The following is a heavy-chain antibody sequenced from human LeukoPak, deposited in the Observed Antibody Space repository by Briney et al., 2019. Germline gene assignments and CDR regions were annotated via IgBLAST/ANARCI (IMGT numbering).Heavy chain of an antibody. Sequence: SETLPLTCTVSGGTISRYYWSWIRQPPGKGLEWIGYIYYSGSTNYNPSLKSRVTISVDTSKNQFSLKLSSVTAADTAVYYCARGHCSGGSCYSAPFDYWGQGTLVTVSS. J-gene: IGHJ4*02. D-gene: IGHD2-15*01. CDR2: IYYSGST. CDR3: ARGHCSGGSCYSAPFDY. CDR1: GGTISRYY. V-gene: IGHV4-59*01.